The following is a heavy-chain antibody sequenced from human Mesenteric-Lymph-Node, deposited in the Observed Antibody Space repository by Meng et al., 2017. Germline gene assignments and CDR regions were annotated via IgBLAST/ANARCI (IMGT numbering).Heavy chain of an antibody. CDR1: GGTFSSYA. D-gene: IGHD2-21*02. CDR2: IIPIFGTA. J-gene: IGHJ4*02. Sequence: SVKVSCKASGGTFSSYAISWVRQAPGQGLEWMGGIIPIFGTANYAQKFQGRVTITADKSTSTAYMELSSLRSDDTAVYYCAREGGDYYFDYWGQGTLVTVSS. V-gene: IGHV1-69*06. CDR3: AREGGDYYFDY.